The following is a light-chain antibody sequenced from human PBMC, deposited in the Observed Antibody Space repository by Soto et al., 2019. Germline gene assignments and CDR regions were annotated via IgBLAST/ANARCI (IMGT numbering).Light chain of an antibody. CDR3: QQRSNWPLT. Sequence: EIVLTQSPDTVSLSPGERATLSCRASQNFGSSYLAWYQQKPGQAPRLLIYDASNRATGIPARFSGSGSGTDFTLTISSLEPEDSAVYYCQQRSNWPLTFGPGTKVDIK. J-gene: IGKJ3*01. V-gene: IGKV3-11*01. CDR2: DAS. CDR1: QNFGSSY.